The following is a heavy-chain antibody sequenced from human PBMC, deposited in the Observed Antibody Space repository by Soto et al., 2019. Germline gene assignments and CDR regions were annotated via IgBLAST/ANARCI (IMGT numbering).Heavy chain of an antibody. J-gene: IGHJ5*02. Sequence: GASVKVSCKASGYTFTSYGISWVRQAPGKGLEWMGWISAYNGNTNYAQKLLGRVTMTTDTSTSTAYMELRSLRSDDTAVYYCARPATYVSGSHSNVDQVEPGYCFDPWGQGTLVTGSS. V-gene: IGHV1-18*01. D-gene: IGHD3-10*01. CDR1: GYTFTSYG. CDR3: ARPATYVSGSHSNVDQVEPGYCFDP. CDR2: ISAYNGNT.